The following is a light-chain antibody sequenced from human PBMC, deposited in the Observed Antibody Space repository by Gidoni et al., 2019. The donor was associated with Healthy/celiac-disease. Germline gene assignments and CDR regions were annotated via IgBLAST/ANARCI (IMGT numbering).Light chain of an antibody. CDR2: EDN. CDR3: QSYDSSIYVV. CDR1: SGSIASNY. Sequence: NFMLTQPHSVSESPGKTVTISCTRSSGSIASNYVQWYPQRPGSAPTTVIYEDNQRPSGVPDRFSGSIDSSSNSASLTISGLKTEDEADYYCQSYDSSIYVVFGGGTKLTVL. V-gene: IGLV6-57*04. J-gene: IGLJ2*01.